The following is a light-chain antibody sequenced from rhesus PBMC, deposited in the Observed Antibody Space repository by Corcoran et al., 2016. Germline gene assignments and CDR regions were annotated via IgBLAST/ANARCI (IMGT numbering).Light chain of an antibody. V-gene: IGKV1-25*01. Sequence: DIQMTQSPSSLSASVGDRVTITCRASQGITNDLAWYQQKPGETPKLLIYEASSLQSGIPSRFSGSGSGTDFTLTISSLHSEDFATYYCQHYYSTPWTFGQGTKVEIK. CDR3: QHYYSTPWT. CDR1: QGITND. J-gene: IGKJ1*01. CDR2: EAS.